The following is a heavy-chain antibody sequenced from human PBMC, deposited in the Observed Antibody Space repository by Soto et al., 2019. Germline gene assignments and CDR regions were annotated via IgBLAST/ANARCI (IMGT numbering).Heavy chain of an antibody. CDR2: IWHDGSKK. V-gene: IGHV3-33*03. CDR1: GLTFSRYG. D-gene: IGHD2-21*02. Sequence: QVRLVESGRGVVHPGTSLRLSCVASGLTFSRYGVHWVRQAPGKGLEWVAVIWHDGSKKYYADSVKGRFTISRDNSKNTVFLQMSSLRASDTARYYCATYGDLGYFDNWGQGARFSVSS. J-gene: IGHJ4*02. CDR3: ATYGDLGYFDN.